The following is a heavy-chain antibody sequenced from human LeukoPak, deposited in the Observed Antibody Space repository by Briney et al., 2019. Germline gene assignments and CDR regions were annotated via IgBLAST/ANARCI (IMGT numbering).Heavy chain of an antibody. V-gene: IGHV3-7*01. J-gene: IGHJ4*02. CDR1: GFTFSSYW. Sequence: PGGSLRLSCGASGFTFSSYWMSWVRQAPGKGLEWVANINQDGSEEYYVDSVKGRFTISRDNAKNSLYLQMNSLRADDTAVYYCANEGAYTSSSPTGYWGQGTLVTVSS. CDR2: INQDGSEE. D-gene: IGHD6-6*01. CDR3: ANEGAYTSSSPTGY.